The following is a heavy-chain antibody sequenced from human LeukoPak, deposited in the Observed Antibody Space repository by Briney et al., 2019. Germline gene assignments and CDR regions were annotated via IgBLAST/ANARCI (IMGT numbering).Heavy chain of an antibody. D-gene: IGHD3-10*01. V-gene: IGHV1-18*01. CDR2: ISAYNGNT. CDR3: ASSAIRNGSGSYCHY. Sequence: ASVKVSCKASGYTFTSYGISWVRQAPGQGLEWMGWISAYNGNTNYAQKLQGRVTMTTDTSTSTAYMELRSLRSDDTAVYYCASSAIRNGSGSYCHYWGQGTLVTVSS. CDR1: GYTFTSYG. J-gene: IGHJ4*02.